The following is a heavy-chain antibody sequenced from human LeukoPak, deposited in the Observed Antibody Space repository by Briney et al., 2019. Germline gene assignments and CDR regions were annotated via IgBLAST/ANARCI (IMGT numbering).Heavy chain of an antibody. Sequence: PGGSLRLSCSASGFTFSSYAMHWVRQAPGKGLEYVSAISSNGGSIYYADSVKGRFTISRDNSKNTLYLQMSSLRAEDTAVYYCSGGSRRRFDYWGQGTLVTVSS. CDR3: SGGSRRRFDY. D-gene: IGHD2-15*01. J-gene: IGHJ4*02. CDR1: GFTFSSYA. V-gene: IGHV3-64D*06. CDR2: ISSNGGSI.